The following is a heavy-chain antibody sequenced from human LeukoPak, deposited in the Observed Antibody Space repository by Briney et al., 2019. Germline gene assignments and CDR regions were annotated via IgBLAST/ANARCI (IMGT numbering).Heavy chain of an antibody. CDR3: ARSFRGYSQGYYYYAMDV. V-gene: IGHV4-59*01. D-gene: IGHD5-18*01. Sequence: SETLSLTCAVSGGSISSYFWSWIRQSPGKGLEWIGLMYHSGSTNYNPSLKSRVIMSQDTSTNQFSLQVNSVTAADSAVYYCARSFRGYSQGYYYYAMDVWGQGTTVTVFS. CDR1: GGSISSYF. CDR2: MYHSGST. J-gene: IGHJ6*02.